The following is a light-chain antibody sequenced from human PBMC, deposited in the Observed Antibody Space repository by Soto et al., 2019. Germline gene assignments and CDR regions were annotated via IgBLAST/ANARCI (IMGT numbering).Light chain of an antibody. J-gene: IGKJ1*01. V-gene: IGKV1-5*03. Sequence: DIQMTQSPSSLSASVGNRVTITCRASQTISSWLDWYQQKKGKAPKLRIYKASTLKSGVPSRVSGRGDGTELTLTISSMQNDDFGTYYCQHYNRYSEAFGQGTKVDIK. CDR1: QTISSW. CDR3: QHYNRYSEA. CDR2: KAS.